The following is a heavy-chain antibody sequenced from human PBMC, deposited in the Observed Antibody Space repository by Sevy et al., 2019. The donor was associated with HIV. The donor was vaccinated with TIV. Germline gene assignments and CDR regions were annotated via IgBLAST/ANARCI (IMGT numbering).Heavy chain of an antibody. CDR2: IYPGDSDT. CDR3: ARGRAPGILVAGPEY. CDR1: GYSFTTYW. Sequence: GESLKISCKGSGYSFTTYWIGWVRQMPGKGLEWMGIIYPGDSDTRYSPSFQGQVTISVDKSISTAYLQWSSLKASDTSMYYCARGRAPGILVAGPEYRGQGTLVTVSS. J-gene: IGHJ4*02. V-gene: IGHV5-51*01. D-gene: IGHD6-19*01.